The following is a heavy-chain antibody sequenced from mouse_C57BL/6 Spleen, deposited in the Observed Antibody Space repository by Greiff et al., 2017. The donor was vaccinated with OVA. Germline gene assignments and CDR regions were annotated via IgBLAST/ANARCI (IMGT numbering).Heavy chain of an antibody. CDR2: INPNNGGT. CDR1: GYTFTDYN. D-gene: IGHD3-3*01. Sequence: EVQRVESGPELVKPGASVKIPCKASGYTFTDYNMDWVKQSHGKSLEWIGDINPNNGGTIYNQKFKGKATLTVDKSSSTAYMELRSLTSEDTAVYYCARWGQGYYYAMDYWGQGTSVTVSS. CDR3: ARWGQGYYYAMDY. J-gene: IGHJ4*01. V-gene: IGHV1-18*01.